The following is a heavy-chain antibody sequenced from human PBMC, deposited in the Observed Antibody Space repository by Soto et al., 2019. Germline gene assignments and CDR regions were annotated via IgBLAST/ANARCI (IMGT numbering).Heavy chain of an antibody. Sequence: ASVKVSCKASGYTFTSYGISWVRQAPGQGLEWMGWISAYNGNTNYAQKLQGRVTMTTDTSTSTAYMELRSLRSDDTAVYYCAREGAIFGVVPYYGMDVWGQGTTVTVSS. CDR2: ISAYNGNT. J-gene: IGHJ6*02. D-gene: IGHD3-3*01. V-gene: IGHV1-18*04. CDR1: GYTFTSYG. CDR3: AREGAIFGVVPYYGMDV.